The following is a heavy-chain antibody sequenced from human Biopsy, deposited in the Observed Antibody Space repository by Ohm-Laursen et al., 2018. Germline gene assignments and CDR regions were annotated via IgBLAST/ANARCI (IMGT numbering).Heavy chain of an antibody. CDR2: IYYSGST. Sequence: SETLSLTCTVSGVSISTYYWSWIRQSPGRGLEWIAYIYYSGSTDYDPSLKSRVTISLDTSKNQFSLKLNSVTAADTAIYYCAREAIGVATAFDIWGQGTMVTVSS. D-gene: IGHD5-12*01. J-gene: IGHJ3*02. CDR1: GVSISTYY. V-gene: IGHV4-59*01. CDR3: AREAIGVATAFDI.